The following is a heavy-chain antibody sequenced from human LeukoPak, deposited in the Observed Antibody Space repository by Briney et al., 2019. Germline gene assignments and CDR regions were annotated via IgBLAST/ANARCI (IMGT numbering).Heavy chain of an antibody. CDR1: GFTFNKFA. V-gene: IGHV3-30*03. D-gene: IGHD2-21*01. CDR2: ISSNGTIT. J-gene: IGHJ4*02. CDR3: SSRFDSFDY. Sequence: GGSLRLSCEVSGFTFNKFAMHWVRQAPGKGLEWLAVISSNGTITHYADSVRGRFTISRDNSKSDLSLHIDSLRLEDTSVYYCSSRFDSFDYWGQGTLVTVSS.